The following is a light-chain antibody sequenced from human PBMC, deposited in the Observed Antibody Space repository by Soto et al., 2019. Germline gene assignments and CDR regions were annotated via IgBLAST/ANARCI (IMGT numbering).Light chain of an antibody. CDR3: QSYDSSLSGSGV. Sequence: QAVVTQPPSVSGAPGQRVTISCTGSSSNIGAGYDVHWYQQLPGTVPKLLIYGNTNRPSGVPDRFSGSKSGTSASLAITGLQAEDEADYYCQSYDSSLSGSGVFGGGTKLTVL. CDR1: SSNIGAGYD. CDR2: GNT. J-gene: IGLJ2*01. V-gene: IGLV1-40*01.